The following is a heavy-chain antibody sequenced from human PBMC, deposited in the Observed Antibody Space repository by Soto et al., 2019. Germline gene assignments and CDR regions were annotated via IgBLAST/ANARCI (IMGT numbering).Heavy chain of an antibody. CDR2: ISYDGSNK. CDR3: AKDRYSGTYPTDFDY. CDR1: GFTFSSYA. V-gene: IGHV3-30-3*02. J-gene: IGHJ4*02. Sequence: LRLSCAASGFTFSSYAMHWVRQAPGKGLEWVAVISYDGSNKYYADSVKGRFTISRDNSKNTLYLQMNSLRAEDTAVYYCAKDRYSGTYPTDFDYWGQGSLVTVSS. D-gene: IGHD1-26*01.